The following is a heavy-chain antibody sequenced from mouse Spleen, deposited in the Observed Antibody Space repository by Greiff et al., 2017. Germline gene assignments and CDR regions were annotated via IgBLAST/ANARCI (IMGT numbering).Heavy chain of an antibody. CDR3: ARSLTVYYFDY. V-gene: IGHV5-17*02. D-gene: IGHD4-1*01. J-gene: IGHJ2*01. Sequence: VQLQQSGGGLVQPGGSRKLSCAASGFTFSSFGMHWVRQAPEKGLEWVAYISSGSSTIYYADTVKGRFTISRDNPKNTLFLQMTSLRSEDTAMYYCARSLTVYYFDYWGQGTTLTVSS. CDR1: GFTFSSFG. CDR2: ISSGSSTI.